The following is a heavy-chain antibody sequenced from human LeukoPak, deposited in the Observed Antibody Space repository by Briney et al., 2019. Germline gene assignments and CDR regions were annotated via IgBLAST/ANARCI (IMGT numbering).Heavy chain of an antibody. CDR2: IYYSGST. CDR1: GGSISSYY. Sequence: SETLSLTCTVSGGSISSYYWTWIRQPPGKGLEWIGYIYYSGSTNYNPSLNSRATISVDTSKNQFSLKMGSVTAADTAVYYCARGGYYGSGNDFRFDPWGQGTLVTVSS. CDR3: ARGGYYGSGNDFRFDP. J-gene: IGHJ5*02. D-gene: IGHD3-10*01. V-gene: IGHV4-59*01.